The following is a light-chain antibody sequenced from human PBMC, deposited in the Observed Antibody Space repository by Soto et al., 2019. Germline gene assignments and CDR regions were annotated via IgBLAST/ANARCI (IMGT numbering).Light chain of an antibody. CDR1: SSDFRNYNL. Sequence: QSALTQPASVSGSPGQSITISCTGTSSDFRNYNLVSWYQQHPGKAPKLMIYEASERPSGVSNRFSGSKSGNTASLTVSGLQADDEADYYCSSYTTTSTVVFGGGTQLTVL. V-gene: IGLV2-14*02. CDR2: EAS. J-gene: IGLJ2*01. CDR3: SSYTTTSTVV.